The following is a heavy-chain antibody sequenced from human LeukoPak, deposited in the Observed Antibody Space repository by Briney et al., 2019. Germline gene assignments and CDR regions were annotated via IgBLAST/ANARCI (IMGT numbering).Heavy chain of an antibody. CDR1: GFTVSSNY. Sequence: GGSLRLSCAASGFTVSSNYMSWVRQAPGEGLEWVAVILSDGSKEFYTDSVKGRFTISRDNSKNTLYLQMNSLRAEDTAVYYCVRDDDRPDNGLDYWGQGTLVTVSS. J-gene: IGHJ4*02. D-gene: IGHD3-22*01. CDR3: VRDDDRPDNGLDY. CDR2: ILSDGSKE. V-gene: IGHV3-33*08.